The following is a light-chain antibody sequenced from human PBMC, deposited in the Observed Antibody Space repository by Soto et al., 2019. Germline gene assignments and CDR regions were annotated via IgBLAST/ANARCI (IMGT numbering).Light chain of an antibody. CDR2: TGS. CDR1: QGISNW. Sequence: DIQMTQSPSSVSASVGDRVSITCRASQGISNWLAWYQQKPGRAPTLLIYTGSSLQSGVPSRFSGTGAGTDFTLTISGLQPEDVANYYGQKANRFALTFGGGTKVEIK. J-gene: IGKJ4*01. V-gene: IGKV1-12*01. CDR3: QKANRFALT.